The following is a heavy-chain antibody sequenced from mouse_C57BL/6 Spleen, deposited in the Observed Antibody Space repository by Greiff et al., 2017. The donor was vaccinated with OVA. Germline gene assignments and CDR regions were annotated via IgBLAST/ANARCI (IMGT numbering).Heavy chain of an antibody. D-gene: IGHD1-1*01. Sequence: EVQLQESGEGLVKPGGSLKLSCAASGFTFSSYAMSWVRQTPEKRLEWVAYISSGGDYIYYADTVKGRFTISRDNARNTLYLQMSSLKSEDTAMYYCTREGIYYGSTQFAYWGQGTLVTVSA. V-gene: IGHV5-9-1*02. CDR2: ISSGGDYI. J-gene: IGHJ3*01. CDR3: TREGIYYGSTQFAY. CDR1: GFTFSSYA.